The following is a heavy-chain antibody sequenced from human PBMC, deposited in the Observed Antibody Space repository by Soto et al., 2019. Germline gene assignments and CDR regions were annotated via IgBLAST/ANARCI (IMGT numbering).Heavy chain of an antibody. D-gene: IGHD3-3*01. J-gene: IGHJ6*02. CDR2: MNPNSGNT. V-gene: IGHV1-8*01. CDR3: ARGPRITIFRVATMKYVRTPMDV. CDR1: GYTFTSYD. Sequence: ASVKVSCKASGYTFTSYDINWVRQATGQGLEWMGWMNPNSGNTGYAQKFQGRVTMTRNTSISTAYMELSSLRSEDTAVYYCARGPRITIFRVATMKYVRTPMDVWGQGTKVTVSS.